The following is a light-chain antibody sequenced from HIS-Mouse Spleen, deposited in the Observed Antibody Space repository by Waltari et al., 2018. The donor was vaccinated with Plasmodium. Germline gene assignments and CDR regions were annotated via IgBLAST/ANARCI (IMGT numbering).Light chain of an antibody. J-gene: IGLJ2*01. CDR3: CSYAGSYTLV. V-gene: IGLV2-11*01. CDR2: DVS. Sequence: QSALTQPRSVSGSPGPSVTISCTGTSSDFGGYHYVSWYQQHPGQAPKLMIYDVSNPPSGVPDRFSGSKSGNTASLTISGLQAEDEADYYCCSYAGSYTLVFGGGTKLTVL. CDR1: SSDFGGYHY.